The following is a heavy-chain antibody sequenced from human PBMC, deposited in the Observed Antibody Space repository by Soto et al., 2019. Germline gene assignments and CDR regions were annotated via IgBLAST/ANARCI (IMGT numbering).Heavy chain of an antibody. V-gene: IGHV3-74*01. Sequence: GGSMRLSCAASGFGFSSYWMHWVRQAPGKGLVWVSRTNNDGSATTYADSVRGRFTSFRDNAKNTLFLQMTSLGVEDTAVYYCAREMATISLGAFDIWGEGTMVTVSS. CDR1: GFGFSSYW. CDR3: AREMATISLGAFDI. CDR2: TNNDGSAT. D-gene: IGHD5-12*01. J-gene: IGHJ3*02.